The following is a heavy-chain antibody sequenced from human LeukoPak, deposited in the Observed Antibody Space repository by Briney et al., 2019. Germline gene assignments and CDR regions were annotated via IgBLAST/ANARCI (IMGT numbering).Heavy chain of an antibody. Sequence: GASVKVSCKASGYTFTSYGISWVRQAPGQGLEWMGWISAYIGNTNYAQKLQGRVTTTTDTSTSTAYMELRSLRSDDTAVYFCARGGNDVYSDSSGVDAFDIWGQGTMVTVSS. CDR2: ISAYIGNT. D-gene: IGHD3-22*01. V-gene: IGHV1-18*01. CDR1: GYTFTSYG. J-gene: IGHJ3*02. CDR3: ARGGNDVYSDSSGVDAFDI.